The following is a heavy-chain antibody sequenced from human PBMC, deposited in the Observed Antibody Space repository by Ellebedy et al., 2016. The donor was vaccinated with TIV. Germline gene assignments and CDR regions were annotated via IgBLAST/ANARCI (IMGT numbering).Heavy chain of an antibody. D-gene: IGHD2-2*01. CDR3: ARYCSSTSCYGGDFDY. CDR2: INPSGGST. J-gene: IGHJ4*02. V-gene: IGHV1-46*01. Sequence: AASVKVSCKASGYTFTGYYMHRVRQAPGQGLEWMAIINPSGGSTSFAQKFQGRVTVTRDTSTSTVYMELSSLRSEDTAVYYCARYCSSTSCYGGDFDYWGQGTLVTVSS. CDR1: GYTFTGYY.